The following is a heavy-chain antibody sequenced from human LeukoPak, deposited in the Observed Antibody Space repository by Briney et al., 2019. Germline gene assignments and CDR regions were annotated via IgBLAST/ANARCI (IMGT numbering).Heavy chain of an antibody. V-gene: IGHV4-4*02. Sequence: PSETLSLTCGVSGGSITSTNYWTWVRQPPGKGLEWIGEVNLQGSTNYNPSLMGRVAISVDMSENHISLQLTSVTAADTAVYYCARYGSGSYIDYWGQGTLVTVSS. J-gene: IGHJ4*02. CDR2: VNLQGST. CDR3: ARYGSGSYIDY. D-gene: IGHD3-10*01. CDR1: GGSITSTNY.